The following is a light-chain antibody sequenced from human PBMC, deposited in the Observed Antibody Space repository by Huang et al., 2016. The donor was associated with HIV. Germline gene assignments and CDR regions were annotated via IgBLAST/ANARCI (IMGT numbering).Light chain of an antibody. CDR3: QQLNDYPWT. CDR1: EGISSY. CDR2: AAS. J-gene: IGKJ1*01. Sequence: IQLTQSPSSLSASVGDRVPITCRASEGISSYLAWYQQKSGKAPKFLIYAASTLQSGVPSRFSCSGAGTDFTLTISSLQPEDFVTYYCQQLNDYPWTFGQGTKVEIK. V-gene: IGKV1-9*01.